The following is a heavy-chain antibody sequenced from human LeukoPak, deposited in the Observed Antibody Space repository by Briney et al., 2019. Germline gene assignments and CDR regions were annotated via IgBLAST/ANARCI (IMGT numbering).Heavy chain of an antibody. V-gene: IGHV3-74*01. D-gene: IGHD1-14*01. CDR2: INSDGSST. Sequence: PGGSLRLSRAASGFTFSSYWMHWVRQAPGKGLVWVSRINSDGSSTSYADSVKGRFTISRDNAKNTLYLQMNSLRAEDTAVYYCARDRSGTIPIDYWGQGTLVTVSS. CDR1: GFTFSSYW. J-gene: IGHJ4*02. CDR3: ARDRSGTIPIDY.